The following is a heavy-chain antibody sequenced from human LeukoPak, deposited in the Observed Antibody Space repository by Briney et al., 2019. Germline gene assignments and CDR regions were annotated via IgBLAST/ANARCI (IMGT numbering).Heavy chain of an antibody. CDR3: ARSPYDYGDY. CDR2: IYSGGST. Sequence: GGSLRLSCAASGFTVSRNYMNWVRQAPGKGLEWVSVIYSGGSTYYADSVRGRFTISRDNSKNTLYLQMNNLRAEDTAVYYCARSPYDYGDYWGQGTLVTVSS. V-gene: IGHV3-53*01. J-gene: IGHJ4*02. CDR1: GFTVSRNY. D-gene: IGHD2-2*01.